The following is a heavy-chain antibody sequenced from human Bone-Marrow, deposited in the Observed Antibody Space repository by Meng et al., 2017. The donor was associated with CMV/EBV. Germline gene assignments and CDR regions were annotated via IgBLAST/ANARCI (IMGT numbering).Heavy chain of an antibody. CDR3: ARAPRGSGSLMARY. J-gene: IGHJ4*02. Sequence: LSLTCAASGFTFSSYWMHWVRHTPGKGLVWVSRINSDGSSTSYADSVKGRFTISRDNAKNTVFLQMNSLRAEDTAVYYCARAPRGSGSLMARYWGQGTLVTVSS. V-gene: IGHV3-74*01. CDR2: INSDGSST. D-gene: IGHD1-26*01. CDR1: GFTFSSYW.